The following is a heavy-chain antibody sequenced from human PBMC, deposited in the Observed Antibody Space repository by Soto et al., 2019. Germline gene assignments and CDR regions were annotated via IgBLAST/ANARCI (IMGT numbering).Heavy chain of an antibody. Sequence: GGSLCLSCAASGFTFSSCGMHWGRQRPGKGLERVAVRWYDGSNKYDEDSVKGRFTISRDNSKNTLYLQMNSVRAEDTAVYYCARELGIAARRDGFDIWGQGAMVTVSS. V-gene: IGHV3-33*01. J-gene: IGHJ3*02. CDR3: ARELGIAARRDGFDI. CDR1: GFTFSSCG. CDR2: RWYDGSNK. D-gene: IGHD6-6*01.